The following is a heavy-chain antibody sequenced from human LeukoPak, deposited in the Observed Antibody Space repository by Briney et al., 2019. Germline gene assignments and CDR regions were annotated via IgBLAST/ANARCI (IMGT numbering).Heavy chain of an antibody. Sequence: GGSLRLSCAVSGLTFSDAWVVWVRQAPGKGLEWVARITASGTENYAVPVNARFTASRDDSKTTVYLQMNSLTTEDTAVYYCATAPTRGWLPYLDYWGQGTVVTVSS. J-gene: IGHJ4*02. CDR1: GLTFSDAW. CDR3: ATAPTRGWLPYLDY. CDR2: ITASGTE. D-gene: IGHD5-12*01. V-gene: IGHV3-15*01.